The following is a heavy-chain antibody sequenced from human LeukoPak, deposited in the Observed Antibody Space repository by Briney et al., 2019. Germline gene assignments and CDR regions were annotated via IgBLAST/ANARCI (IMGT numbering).Heavy chain of an antibody. CDR2: ISSSSSTI. CDR3: ARRSANWNWDY. J-gene: IGHJ4*02. Sequence: PGGSLRLSCAASGFTFSSYSMNWVRQAPGKGLEWVSYISSSSSTIYYADSVKGRFTISRDNAKNSLCLQMNSLRAEDTAVYYCARRSANWNWDYWGQGTLVTVSS. D-gene: IGHD1-7*01. CDR1: GFTFSSYS. V-gene: IGHV3-48*01.